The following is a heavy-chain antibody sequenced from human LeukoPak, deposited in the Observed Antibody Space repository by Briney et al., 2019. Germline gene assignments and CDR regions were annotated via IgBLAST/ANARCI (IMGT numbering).Heavy chain of an antibody. CDR1: GFTFDDYA. CDR2: ISWNSGSI. J-gene: IGHJ1*01. D-gene: IGHD3-3*01. V-gene: IGHV3-9*01. CDR3: AKSPHYDFWSGYFQH. Sequence: SLRLSCAASGFTFDDYAMHWVRQAPGKGLEWVSGISWNSGSIGYADSVKGRFTISRDNAKNSLYLQMNSLRAEDTALYYCAKSPHYDFWSGYFQHWGQGTLVTVSS.